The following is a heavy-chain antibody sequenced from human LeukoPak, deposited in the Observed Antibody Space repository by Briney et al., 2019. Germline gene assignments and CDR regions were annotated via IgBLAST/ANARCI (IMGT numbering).Heavy chain of an antibody. J-gene: IGHJ4*02. Sequence: ASVKVSCKASGYTFTSYGISWVRQAPGKGLEWLSYISSSGSPIYFADSVKGRFTISRDNAKNSLYLQMNSLRAEDTAVYYCARSKDGYSVFDYWGQGNLATVSS. D-gene: IGHD5-24*01. CDR1: GYTFTSYG. V-gene: IGHV3-48*01. CDR3: ARSKDGYSVFDY. CDR2: ISSSGSPI.